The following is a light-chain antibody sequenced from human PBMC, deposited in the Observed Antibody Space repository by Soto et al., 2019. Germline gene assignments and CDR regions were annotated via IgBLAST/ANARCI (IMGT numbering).Light chain of an antibody. CDR1: QSVSSSN. Sequence: VLTQSPGTLSLSPGERATLSCRASQSVSSSNLAWYQKKPGQAPRVLIYGASTRATGIPDRFSGSVSGSDFTLTISRLEPEDFAVYYCQQYDSPPYTFGQGTNLEIK. V-gene: IGKV3-20*01. J-gene: IGKJ2*01. CDR2: GAS. CDR3: QQYDSPPYT.